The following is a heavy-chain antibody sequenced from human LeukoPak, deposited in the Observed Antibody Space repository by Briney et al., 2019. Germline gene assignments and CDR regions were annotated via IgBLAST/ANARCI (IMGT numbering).Heavy chain of an antibody. CDR2: INPSGGST. J-gene: IGHJ4*02. D-gene: IGHD3-22*01. Sequence: GASVKVSCKASGYTFTSYYMHWVRQAPGQGLEWMGIINPSGGSTSYAQKFQGRVTMTRDTSTSTVYMELSSLRSEDTAVYYCARGRYYYDSSGLGFDYWGQGTLVTVSS. CDR1: GYTFTSYY. V-gene: IGHV1-46*01. CDR3: ARGRYYYDSSGLGFDY.